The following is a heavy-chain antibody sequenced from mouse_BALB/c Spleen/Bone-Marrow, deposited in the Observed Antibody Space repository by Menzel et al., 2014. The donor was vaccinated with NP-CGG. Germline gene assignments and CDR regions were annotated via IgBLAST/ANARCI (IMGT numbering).Heavy chain of an antibody. CDR2: INPYNGGT. CDR1: GYSFTGYT. J-gene: IGHJ1*01. CDR3: ACYFGSSCYFDV. Sequence: VEESGAPMKISCKASGYSFTGYTMNWVKQSHGKNLEWIGLINPYNGGTTYNQKFKGKATLTVDKSSSTAYMELLSLTSEDSAVYYCACYFGSSCYFDVWGAGTAVTVSS. D-gene: IGHD1-1*01. V-gene: IGHV1-18*01.